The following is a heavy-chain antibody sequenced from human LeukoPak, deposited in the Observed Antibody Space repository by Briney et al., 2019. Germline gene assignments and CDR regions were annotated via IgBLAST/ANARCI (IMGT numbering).Heavy chain of an antibody. J-gene: IGHJ4*02. CDR1: GFTFSSYG. D-gene: IGHD3-10*01. CDR3: AKDPMVRGVIGRYFDY. CDR2: IRYDGSNK. V-gene: IGHV3-30*02. Sequence: GGSLRLSCAASGFTFSSYGMHWVRQAPGKGLEWVAFIRYDGSNKYYADSVKGRFTISRDNSKNTLYLQMNSLRAEVTAVYYCAKDPMVRGVIGRYFDYWGQGTLVTVSS.